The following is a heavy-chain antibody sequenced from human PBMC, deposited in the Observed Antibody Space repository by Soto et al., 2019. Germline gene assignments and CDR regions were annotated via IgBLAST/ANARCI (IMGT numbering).Heavy chain of an antibody. CDR2: ISPDGTEK. Sequence: EVQLVESGGGLVQPGESLRLSCAVSGLTFSNRWMTWVRQASGKGLEFLATISPDGTEKYYVDFVKGRFTIPRDNAENSLYLQMNSLRAEATAVYSCATDLHWENFWGQGTLVTVSS. J-gene: IGHJ4*02. CDR3: ATDLHWENF. CDR1: GLTFSNRW. V-gene: IGHV3-7*01. D-gene: IGHD1-26*01.